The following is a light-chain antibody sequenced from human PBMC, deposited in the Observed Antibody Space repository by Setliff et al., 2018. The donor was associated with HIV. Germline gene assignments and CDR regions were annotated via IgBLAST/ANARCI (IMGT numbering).Light chain of an antibody. J-gene: IGLJ1*01. CDR2: NVD. CDR3: SSYSINNLYV. CDR1: SSDIGSSNF. Sequence: QSVLTQPASVSGSPGQSITISCTRTSSDIGSSNFVSWYQRHPGKAPKVMIYNVDKRPSGVSNRFSGSKSGNTASLTISGLQTEDEADYYCSSYSINNLYVFATGTKVTVL. V-gene: IGLV2-14*03.